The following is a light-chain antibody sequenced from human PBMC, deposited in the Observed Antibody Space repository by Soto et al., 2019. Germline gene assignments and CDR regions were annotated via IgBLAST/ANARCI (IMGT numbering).Light chain of an antibody. J-gene: IGKJ4*02. CDR3: QQRTDWPLT. CDR2: GAS. CDR1: QSVSSF. Sequence: EIVLTQSPATLSLSPGERATLSCRASQSVSSFLAWYQQKPGQAPRLLIYGASNRAPGIPARFSGSGSGTDFTLTISSLESEDFAVYYCQQRTDWPLTLGGGTKVEIK. V-gene: IGKV3-11*01.